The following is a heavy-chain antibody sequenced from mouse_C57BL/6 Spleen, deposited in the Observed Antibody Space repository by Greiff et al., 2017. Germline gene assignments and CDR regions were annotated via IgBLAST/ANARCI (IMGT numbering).Heavy chain of an antibody. CDR3: AIITTVGPKAMDY. J-gene: IGHJ4*01. D-gene: IGHD1-1*01. CDR1: GYAFSSSW. CDR2: IYPGDGDT. V-gene: IGHV1-82*01. Sequence: VQLQQSGPELVKPGASVKISCKASGYAFSSSWMNWVKQRPGKGLEWIGRIYPGDGDTNYNGKFKGKATLTADKSSSTAYMQLSSLTSEDSAVYFCAIITTVGPKAMDYWGQGTSVTVSS.